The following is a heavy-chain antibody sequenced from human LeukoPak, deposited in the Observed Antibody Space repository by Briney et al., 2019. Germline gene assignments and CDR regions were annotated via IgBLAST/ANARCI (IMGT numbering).Heavy chain of an antibody. CDR1: GFTFSSYA. V-gene: IGHV3-23*01. CDR3: AKVPYSSSWYFFDY. Sequence: GGSLRLSCAASGFTFSSYAMSWVRQAPGKGLEWVSAISGSGGSTYYADSVKGRFTISRDNSKNTLHLQMNSLRAEDTAVYYCAKVPYSSSWYFFDYWGQGTLVTVSS. D-gene: IGHD6-13*01. J-gene: IGHJ4*02. CDR2: ISGSGGST.